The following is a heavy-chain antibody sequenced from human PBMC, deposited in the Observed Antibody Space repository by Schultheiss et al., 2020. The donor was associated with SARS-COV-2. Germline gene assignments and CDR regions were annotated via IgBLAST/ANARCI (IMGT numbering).Heavy chain of an antibody. CDR3: AREFVVVTAPKTGSLISYYYYGMDV. V-gene: IGHV3-33*01. Sequence: GESLKISCAASGFTFSSYGMHWVRQAPGKGLEWVAVIWYDGSNKYYADSVKGRFTISRDNSKNTLYLQMNSLRAEDTAVYYCAREFVVVTAPKTGSLISYYYYGMDVWGQGTTVTVSS. D-gene: IGHD2-21*02. J-gene: IGHJ6*02. CDR2: IWYDGSNK. CDR1: GFTFSSYG.